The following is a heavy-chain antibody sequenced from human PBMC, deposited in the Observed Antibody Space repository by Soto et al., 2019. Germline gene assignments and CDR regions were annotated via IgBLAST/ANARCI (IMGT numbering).Heavy chain of an antibody. Sequence: ASVKVSCKASGYTFTSYGISWVRQAPGQGLEWMGWISAYNGNTNYAQKLQGRVTMTTDTSTSTAYMELRSLRSDDTAVYYCAREGVSSGWYNYFDDWGQGTLVTVSS. CDR3: AREGVSSGWYNYFDD. V-gene: IGHV1-18*01. CDR2: ISAYNGNT. D-gene: IGHD6-19*01. CDR1: GYTFTSYG. J-gene: IGHJ4*02.